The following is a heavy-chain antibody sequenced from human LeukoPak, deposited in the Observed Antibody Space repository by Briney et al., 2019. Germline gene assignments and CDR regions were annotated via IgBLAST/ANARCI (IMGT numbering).Heavy chain of an antibody. CDR3: ARGPTVTFNYHYGMDV. CDR1: GFTFSDHY. D-gene: IGHD4-17*01. CDR2: TRTKAKDYTT. Sequence: PGGSLTLSCATSGFTFSDHYLDWVRQAPAKGLEWVARTRTKAKDYTTEYAASVKRRFTVSRDESMHSLYLQMNSLKTEDTAVYYCARGPTVTFNYHYGMDVWGQGTTVTVSS. V-gene: IGHV3-72*01. J-gene: IGHJ6*02.